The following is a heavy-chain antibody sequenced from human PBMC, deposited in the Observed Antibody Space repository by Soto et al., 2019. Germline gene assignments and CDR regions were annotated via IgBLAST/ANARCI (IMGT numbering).Heavy chain of an antibody. D-gene: IGHD3-16*01. CDR3: ARGWDYYRIDV. CDR2: IYYSGNS. J-gene: IGHJ6*04. CDR1: RGSLSSDDYY. Sequence: PSQTMSLTCTLSRGSLSSDDYYWNWIRQRPGKGLERIGNIYYSGNSNYNRSLKSRIIMSMDMSENQFSLKLTSVTAAGTAVYSCARGWDYYRIDVWPKLTTVTVCS. V-gene: IGHV4-31*03.